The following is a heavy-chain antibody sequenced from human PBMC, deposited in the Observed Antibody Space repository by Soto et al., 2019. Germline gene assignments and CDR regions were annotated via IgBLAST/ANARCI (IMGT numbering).Heavy chain of an antibody. CDR3: ARVKKYWDSSGNWFDP. V-gene: IGHV4-31*03. CDR1: GGSISSGGYY. Sequence: SETLSLTCTVSGGSISSGGYYWSWIRQHPGKGMEWIGYIYYSGSTYYNPSLKSRVTISVDTSKNQFSLKLSSVTAADTAVYYCARVKKYWDSSGNWFDPWGQGTLVTVSS. D-gene: IGHD3-22*01. J-gene: IGHJ5*02. CDR2: IYYSGST.